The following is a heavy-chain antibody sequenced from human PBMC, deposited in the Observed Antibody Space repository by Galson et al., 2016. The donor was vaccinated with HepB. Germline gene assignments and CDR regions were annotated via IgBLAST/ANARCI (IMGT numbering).Heavy chain of an antibody. V-gene: IGHV4-39*01. CDR1: GGSINSRTSY. CDR3: ARRSCDTVFDLDCFDY. CDR2: VSHSGKT. Sequence: SETLSLTCTVSGGSINSRTSYWGWLRQPPGKGLEYVGSVSHSGKTYYHPSLKSRLTISVDTSKNEFSLKLTSVTAADTAVYFCARRSCDTVFDLDCFDYWGQGTPVTVSS. J-gene: IGHJ4*02. D-gene: IGHD2-21*01.